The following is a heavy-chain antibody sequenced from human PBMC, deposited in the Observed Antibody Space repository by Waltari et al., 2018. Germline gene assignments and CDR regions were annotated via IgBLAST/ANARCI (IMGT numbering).Heavy chain of an antibody. CDR3: AKRMGLSIPPRRSDY. Sequence: EVQLVESGGGLVQPGGSLRLSCAASGFTFSSYVVSWVRQAPGKGLEWVSGLSGSGTGTDYADSVKGRFTISRDNSKNTLYLQMKSLRAEDTAVYYCAKRMGLSIPPRRSDYWGQGTLVIVSS. V-gene: IGHV3-23*04. CDR2: LSGSGTGT. D-gene: IGHD6-6*01. J-gene: IGHJ4*02. CDR1: GFTFSSYV.